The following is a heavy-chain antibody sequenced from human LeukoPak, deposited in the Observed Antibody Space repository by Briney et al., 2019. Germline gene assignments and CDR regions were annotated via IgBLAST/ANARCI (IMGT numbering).Heavy chain of an antibody. V-gene: IGHV1-3*01. CDR3: ARYQLLYRSYYFDY. Sequence: ASVKVSCKASGYTFTSYAMHWVRQAPGQRLEWMGWINAGNGNTKYSQKFQGRVTITRDTSASTAYMELSSLRSEDTAVYYCARYQLLYRSYYFDYWGQGTLVTVSS. J-gene: IGHJ4*02. CDR1: GYTFTSYA. CDR2: INAGNGNT. D-gene: IGHD2-2*02.